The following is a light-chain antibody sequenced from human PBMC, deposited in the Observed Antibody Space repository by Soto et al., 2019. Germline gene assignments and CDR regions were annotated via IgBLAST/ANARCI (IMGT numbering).Light chain of an antibody. CDR2: GAS. Sequence: EIVLTQSPGTLSLSPGERATLSCRASQSVSSSYLAWYQQKPGQAPRLLIYGASSRATGIPDRFSGSGSGPDFTLTISRLEPEDFAVYYCQQYCSSLRTFGQGTKVEIK. V-gene: IGKV3-20*01. CDR1: QSVSSSY. J-gene: IGKJ1*01. CDR3: QQYCSSLRT.